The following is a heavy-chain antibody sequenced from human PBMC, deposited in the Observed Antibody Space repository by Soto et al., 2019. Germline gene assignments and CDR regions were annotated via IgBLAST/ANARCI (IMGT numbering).Heavy chain of an antibody. Sequence: SETLSLTCAVTGGSISSSNWWTWVRQPPREGLEWVGEISRSGTTNYKPSLRSRVSISLDKSKNEFSLNLGSVTAADTAMYYCARDSASSGVFTWGQGTMVTV. CDR3: ARDSASSGVFT. V-gene: IGHV4-4*02. D-gene: IGHD6-19*01. J-gene: IGHJ3*01. CDR1: GGSISSSNW. CDR2: ISRSGTT.